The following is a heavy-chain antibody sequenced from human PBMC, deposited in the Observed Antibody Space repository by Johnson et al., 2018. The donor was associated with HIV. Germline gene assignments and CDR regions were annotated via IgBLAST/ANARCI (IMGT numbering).Heavy chain of an antibody. J-gene: IGHJ3*01. CDR3: ARGGYGNILDTFDV. V-gene: IGHV3-30*04. CDR1: GFTFSSYA. D-gene: IGHD4-17*01. CDR2: ISYDGSNK. Sequence: QVQLVESGGGVVQPGRSLRLSCAASGFTFSSYAMHWVRQAPGKGLEWVAVISYDGSNKYYADSVKGRFTISRDNSKNTLYLQMNSLRAEDTAVYYCARGGYGNILDTFDVWGQGTMVTVSS.